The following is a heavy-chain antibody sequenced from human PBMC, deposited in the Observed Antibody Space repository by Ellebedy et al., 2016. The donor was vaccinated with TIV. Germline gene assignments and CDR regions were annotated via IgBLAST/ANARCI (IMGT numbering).Heavy chain of an antibody. CDR2: IIPIFGTA. J-gene: IGHJ3*02. V-gene: IGHV1-69*13. Sequence: SVKVSXXASGYTFTSYYMHWVRQAPGQGLEWMGGIIPIFGTANYAQKFQGRVTITADESTSTAYMELSSLRSEDTAVYYCARVADAFDIWGQGTMVTVSS. CDR1: GYTFTSYY. CDR3: ARVADAFDI.